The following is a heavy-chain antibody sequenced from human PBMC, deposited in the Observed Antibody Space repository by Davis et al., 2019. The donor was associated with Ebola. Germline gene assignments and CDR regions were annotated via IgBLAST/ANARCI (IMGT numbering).Heavy chain of an antibody. CDR2: INHSGST. V-gene: IGHV4-34*01. Sequence: LRLSCSVSGDSIRRYYWSWIRQPPGKGLEWIGEINHSGSTNYNPSLKSRVTISVDTSKNQFSLKVNSATAADTAVYYCARHRDGDFSPCDFWGQGIVVTVSS. CDR3: ARHRDGDFSPCDF. J-gene: IGHJ4*02. D-gene: IGHD4-17*01. CDR1: GDSIRRYY.